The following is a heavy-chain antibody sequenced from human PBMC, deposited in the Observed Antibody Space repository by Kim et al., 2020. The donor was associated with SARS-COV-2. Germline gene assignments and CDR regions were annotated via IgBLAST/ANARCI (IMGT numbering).Heavy chain of an antibody. CDR1: GFTFGDYA. CDR2: SRSKAYGGTT. CDR3: TRTLTTVTYYFDY. D-gene: IGHD4-17*01. V-gene: IGHV3-49*03. J-gene: IGHJ4*02. Sequence: SLRLSCTASGFTFGDYAMSWFRQAPGKGLEWVGFSRSKAYGGTTEYDASVKGRFTISRDDSKSIAYLQMNSLKTEDTAVYYCTRTLTTVTYYFDYWGQGTLVTVSS.